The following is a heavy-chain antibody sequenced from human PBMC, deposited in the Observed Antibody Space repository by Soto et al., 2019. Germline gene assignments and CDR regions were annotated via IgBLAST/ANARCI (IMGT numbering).Heavy chain of an antibody. V-gene: IGHV1-8*01. CDR2: MNPNSGNT. D-gene: IGHD4-17*01. J-gene: IGHJ4*02. CDR1: GYTFTSHD. CDR3: ARWDYGDYARFDY. Sequence: QVQLVQSGAEVKKPGASVKVSCKASGYTFTSHDINWVRQATGQGLEWMGWMNPNSGNTGYAQKFRRRVTMTRNTSISKAYMELSSLRSEDTAVYYCARWDYGDYARFDYWGQGTLVTVSS.